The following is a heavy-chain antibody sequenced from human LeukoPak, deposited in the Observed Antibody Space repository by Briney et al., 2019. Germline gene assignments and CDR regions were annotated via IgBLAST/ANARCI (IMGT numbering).Heavy chain of an antibody. D-gene: IGHD6-19*01. J-gene: IGHJ4*02. CDR2: ISGGGGNT. CDR1: GFTFSSYG. CDR3: AKCDSPVAGDYFDY. V-gene: IGHV3-23*01. Sequence: GGSLRLSCAASGFTFSSYGMSWVRQAPGKGLEWISGISGGGGNTYYADSVKGRFTISRDNSKNTLYLQMNSLRAEDTAVYYCAKCDSPVAGDYFDYWGQGTLVTVPS.